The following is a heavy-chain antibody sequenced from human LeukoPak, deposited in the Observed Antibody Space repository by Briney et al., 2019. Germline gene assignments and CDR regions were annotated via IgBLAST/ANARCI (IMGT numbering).Heavy chain of an antibody. J-gene: IGHJ5*02. CDR1: GYRFTSYW. V-gene: IGHV5-51*01. Sequence: GASLKISCKGSGYRFTSYWIGWVRQMPGKGLEWMGIIYPGDSDTRYSPSFQGQVTISADKSISTAYLQWSSLKASDTAMYYCARLHYDFWSGYPKGFDPWGQGTLVTVSS. D-gene: IGHD3-3*01. CDR2: IYPGDSDT. CDR3: ARLHYDFWSGYPKGFDP.